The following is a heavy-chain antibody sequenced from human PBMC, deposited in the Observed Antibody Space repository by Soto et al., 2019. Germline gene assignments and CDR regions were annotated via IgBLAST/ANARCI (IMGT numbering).Heavy chain of an antibody. Sequence: RLSCAASGFTFSSYGMHWVRQAPGKGLEWVAVISYDGSNKYYADSVKGRFTISRDNSKNTLYLQMNSLRAEDTAVYYCAKGDYDFWSGYRPDFDYWGQGTLVTVSS. CDR2: ISYDGSNK. CDR1: GFTFSSYG. V-gene: IGHV3-30*18. D-gene: IGHD3-3*01. J-gene: IGHJ4*02. CDR3: AKGDYDFWSGYRPDFDY.